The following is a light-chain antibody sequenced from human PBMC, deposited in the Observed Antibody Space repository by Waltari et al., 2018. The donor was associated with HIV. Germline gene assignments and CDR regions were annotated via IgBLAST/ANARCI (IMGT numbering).Light chain of an antibody. CDR3: RTWDGSLTAGV. Sequence: QSVLTQPPSVSAAPGQKVTISCSGSSSNIGNNYVSWYQQLPGTAPKPLIFDITKRPSGIPDRFSGSKSGTSATLGITGLQAGDEADYYCRTWDGSLTAGVFGGGTNLTVL. CDR2: DIT. CDR1: SSNIGNNY. J-gene: IGLJ2*01. V-gene: IGLV1-51*01.